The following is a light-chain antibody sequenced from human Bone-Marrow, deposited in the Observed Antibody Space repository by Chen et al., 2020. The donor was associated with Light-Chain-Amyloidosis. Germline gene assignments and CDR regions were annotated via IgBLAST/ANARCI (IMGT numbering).Light chain of an antibody. CDR1: NIGSTS. V-gene: IGLV3-21*02. CDR3: QVWDRGSDRPV. Sequence: SYVLTQPSSVSVAPGQTATIACGGNNIGSTSVHWYQQPPGQAPLLVVYDDSDRPSGLPERLSGSNSGNTATLTISRVEAGDEADYYCQVWDRGSDRPVFGGGTKLTVL. J-gene: IGLJ3*02. CDR2: DDS.